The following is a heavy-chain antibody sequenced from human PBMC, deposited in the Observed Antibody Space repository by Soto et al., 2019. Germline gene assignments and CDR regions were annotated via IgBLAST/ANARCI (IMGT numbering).Heavy chain of an antibody. D-gene: IGHD2-2*03. CDR3: ARASYLDPAFDI. J-gene: IGHJ3*02. CDR1: GYTFTSYD. Sequence: QVQLVQSGAEVKRPGASVKVSCKASGYTFTSYDFNWVRQAPGQGREWMGWVNPNSGNTDYAQKLQGRVTMTRNTSIRTAYMELSSLRSEDTAVYYCARASYLDPAFDIWGQGTMVTVSS. CDR2: VNPNSGNT. V-gene: IGHV1-8*01.